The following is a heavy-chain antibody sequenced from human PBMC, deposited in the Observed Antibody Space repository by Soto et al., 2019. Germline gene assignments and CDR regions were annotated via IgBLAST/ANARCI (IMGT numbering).Heavy chain of an antibody. V-gene: IGHV3-11*01. CDR3: ARDLGYYESDGYFDY. CDR1: GFTFSDNY. J-gene: IGHJ4*02. CDR2: ISSSGSII. D-gene: IGHD3-22*01. Sequence: QVQLVESGGGLVKPGGSLRLSCAASGFTFSDNYMSWIRQAPGKGLEWVSYISSSGSIIYYADSVKCRFTISRDNAKNSLYLQMNRLRAEDTSVYYCARDLGYYESDGYFDYWGQGTLVTVSS.